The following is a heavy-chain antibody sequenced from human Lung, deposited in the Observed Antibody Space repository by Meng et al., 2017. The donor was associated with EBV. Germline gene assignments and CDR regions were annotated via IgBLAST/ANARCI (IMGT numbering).Heavy chain of an antibody. Sequence: VQLQESLPVSVKPPQSRSLTCPVSGGAVDGGAYYWSWIRQRPGKGLEWIWYIYYSGSTFYTPSLKSRATLSVDTSKNQFSLKLNSVTAADTAVYYCARLRLVWMFDYWGQGALVTVSS. V-gene: IGHV4-31*03. J-gene: IGHJ4*02. D-gene: IGHD6-19*01. CDR3: ARLRLVWMFDY. CDR2: IYYSGST. CDR1: GGAVDGGAYY.